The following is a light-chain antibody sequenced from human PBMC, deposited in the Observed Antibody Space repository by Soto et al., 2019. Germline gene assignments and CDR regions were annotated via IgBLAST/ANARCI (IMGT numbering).Light chain of an antibody. CDR3: SSYTSSSTLYV. Sequence: QPVLTQPASVSGSPGQSITISCTGTSSDVGGYNYVSWYQQHPGKAPKLMIYEVSNRPSGVSNRFSGSKSGNTASLTISGLQAEDEADYDCSSYTSSSTLYVFGTGTKLTVL. CDR1: SSDVGGYNY. CDR2: EVS. V-gene: IGLV2-14*01. J-gene: IGLJ1*01.